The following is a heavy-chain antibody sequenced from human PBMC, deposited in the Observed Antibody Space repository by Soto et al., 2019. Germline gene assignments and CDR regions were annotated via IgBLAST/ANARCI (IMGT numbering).Heavy chain of an antibody. CDR2: ISYDGSNK. CDR1: GFTFSSYA. D-gene: IGHD3-22*01. CDR3: ARIGGSGYYYVRYGMAV. J-gene: IGHJ6*02. V-gene: IGHV3-30-3*01. Sequence: GGSLRLSCAASGFTFSSYAMHWVRQAPGKGLEWVAVISYDGSNKYYADSVKGRFTISRDNSKNTLYLQMNSLRAEDTAVYYCARIGGSGYYYVRYGMAVWAQRTTVPVSS.